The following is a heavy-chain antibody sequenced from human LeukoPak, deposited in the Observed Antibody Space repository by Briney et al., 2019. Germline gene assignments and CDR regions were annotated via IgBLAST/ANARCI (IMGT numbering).Heavy chain of an antibody. Sequence: PGGSLRLSCAASGFTFDDYAMHWVRQAPGKGLEWVSLISWDGGSTYYADSVKGRFTISRDNSKNSLYLQMNSLRAEDTDLYYCAKGMEEYSSNYPGVLCYWGQGTLVTVSS. CDR2: ISWDGGST. J-gene: IGHJ4*02. V-gene: IGHV3-43D*04. CDR3: AKGMEEYSSNYPGVLCY. CDR1: GFTFDDYA. D-gene: IGHD4-11*01.